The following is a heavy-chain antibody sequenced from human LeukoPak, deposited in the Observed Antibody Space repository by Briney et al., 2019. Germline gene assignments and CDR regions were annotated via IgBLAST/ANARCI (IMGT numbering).Heavy chain of an antibody. CDR2: ISYSGNT. J-gene: IGHJ3*02. CDR1: GGSIISSDYH. CDR3: ARHCCSGPAKRVFDI. Sequence: SETLSLTCTVSGGSIISSDYHWGWVRQPPGKGLEWIGTISYSGNTDYNPSLRSRVTISVDTSNNQFSLRLGSVTAADTAVYNCARHCCSGPAKRVFDIWGQGTMVTVYS. V-gene: IGHV4-39*01. D-gene: IGHD2-15*01.